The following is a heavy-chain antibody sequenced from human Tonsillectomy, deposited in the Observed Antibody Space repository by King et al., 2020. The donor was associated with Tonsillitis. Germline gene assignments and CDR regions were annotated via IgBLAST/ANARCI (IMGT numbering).Heavy chain of an antibody. D-gene: IGHD1-1*01. CDR1: VFTFTSYA. Sequence: VQLVESGGGLVQPGGSLRLSCAASVFTFTSYAMSWVRQVPGKGLEWGSTISISGGYTYYADSVKGRFTISRDNTKNTLYLQRNSLRPEDTAVYYCAKLPPTGDYYMDVWGKGTTVTVSS. CDR3: AKLPPTGDYYMDV. V-gene: IGHV3-23*04. J-gene: IGHJ6*03. CDR2: ISISGGYT.